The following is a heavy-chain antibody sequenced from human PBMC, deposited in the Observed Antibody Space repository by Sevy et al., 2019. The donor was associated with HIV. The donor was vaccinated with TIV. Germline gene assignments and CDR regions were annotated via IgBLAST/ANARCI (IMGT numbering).Heavy chain of an antibody. CDR3: ASIGDSSWLSNLDY. CDR2: INPNSGGT. D-gene: IGHD6-13*01. Sequence: ASVKVSCKASGYTFTGYYMHWVRQAPGQGLEWMGWINPNSGGTKYAQKFQGRVTMTTDTSISTAYMDLSSLRSDDTAVYYCASIGDSSWLSNLDYWGQGTLVTVSS. CDR1: GYTFTGYY. J-gene: IGHJ4*02. V-gene: IGHV1-2*02.